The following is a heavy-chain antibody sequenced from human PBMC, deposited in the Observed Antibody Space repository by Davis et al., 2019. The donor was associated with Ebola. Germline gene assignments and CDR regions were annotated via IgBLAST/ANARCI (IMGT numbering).Heavy chain of an antibody. J-gene: IGHJ3*02. CDR3: ARGENDYGDYVSAFDI. D-gene: IGHD4-17*01. CDR1: GYSFTSYW. V-gene: IGHV5-10-1*01. Sequence: GGSLRLSCKGSGYSFTSYWIGWVRQMPGKGLEWMGRIDPSDSYTNYSPSFQGHVTIPADKSISTAYLQWSSLKASDTAMYYCARGENDYGDYVSAFDIWGQGTMVTVSS. CDR2: IDPSDSYT.